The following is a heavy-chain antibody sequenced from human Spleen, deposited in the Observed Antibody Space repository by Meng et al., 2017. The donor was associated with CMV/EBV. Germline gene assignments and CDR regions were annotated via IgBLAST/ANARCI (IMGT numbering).Heavy chain of an antibody. Sequence: GESLKISCKGSGYSFTSYWIGWVRQMPGKGLQWMGIIYPGDSDTRYRPPFQGQVTISADKSSSTAYLQWSSLKASDTAMYYCARGAAKYSSSGYGMDVWGQGTTVTVSS. CDR3: ARGAAKYSSSGYGMDV. J-gene: IGHJ6*02. CDR1: GYSFTSYW. V-gene: IGHV5-51*01. D-gene: IGHD6-6*01. CDR2: IYPGDSDT.